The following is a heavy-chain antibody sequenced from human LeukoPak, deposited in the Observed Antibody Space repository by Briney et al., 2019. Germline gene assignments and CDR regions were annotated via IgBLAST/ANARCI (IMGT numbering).Heavy chain of an antibody. CDR2: ISSNGGST. Sequence: PGGSLRLSCAASGFTFSSYAMHWVRQAPGKGLEYVSAISSNGGSTYYANSVKGRFTISRDNSKNTLYLQMGSPRAEDMAVYYCARASSSSFFSAFDIWGQGTMVTVSS. CDR1: GFTFSSYA. D-gene: IGHD6-13*01. V-gene: IGHV3-64*01. J-gene: IGHJ3*02. CDR3: ARASSSSFFSAFDI.